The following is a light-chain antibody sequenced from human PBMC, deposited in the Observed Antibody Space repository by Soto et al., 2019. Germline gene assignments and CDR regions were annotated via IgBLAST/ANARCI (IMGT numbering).Light chain of an antibody. CDR2: DTD. J-gene: IGLJ2*01. Sequence: QSVLTQPPSVSAAPGQKVTITCSGASTNIGKNDLAWYQQLPGRAHKLLIFDTDQRPSGITDRFSGSKSGTSAALDITGLQTGYEADYYCETWDTMLSAVVFGGGTTVNVL. CDR1: STNIGKND. CDR3: ETWDTMLSAVV. V-gene: IGLV1-51*01.